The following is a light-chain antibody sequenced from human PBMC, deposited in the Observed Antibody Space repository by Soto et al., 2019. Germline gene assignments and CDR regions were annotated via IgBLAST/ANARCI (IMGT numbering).Light chain of an antibody. V-gene: IGKV1-9*01. Sequence: DIQLTQSPSFLSASVGDRVTITCRASQAISSTLAWYQHNPGKAPKPVIYAASTLQNGDPSSFSGSGSGTEFTLTISSLQPEDFATYYCQHLNDYRYTFGQGTKVEIK. CDR3: QHLNDYRYT. CDR1: QAISST. J-gene: IGKJ2*01. CDR2: AAS.